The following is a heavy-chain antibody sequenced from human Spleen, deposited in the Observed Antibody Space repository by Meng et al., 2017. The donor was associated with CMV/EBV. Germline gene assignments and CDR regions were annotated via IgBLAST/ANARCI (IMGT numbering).Heavy chain of an antibody. V-gene: IGHV3-15*01. J-gene: IGHJ5*02. CDR3: ATDEFWSGYYNWFDP. CDR2: IKTLSYATPT. D-gene: IGHD3-3*01. Sequence: GGSLGLSCTVSGLNFNNAWMTWVRQAPGKGLEWVGHIKTLSYATPTNYAAPVKGRFTISRDDSKNTVYLQMSSLKTEDTAVYYCATDEFWSGYYNWFDPWGQGTLVTVSS. CDR1: GLNFNNAW.